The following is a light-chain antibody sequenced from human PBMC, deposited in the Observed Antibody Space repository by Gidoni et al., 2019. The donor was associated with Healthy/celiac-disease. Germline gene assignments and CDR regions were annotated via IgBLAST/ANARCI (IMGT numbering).Light chain of an antibody. CDR1: QSISSY. V-gene: IGKV1-39*01. J-gene: IGKJ4*01. CDR2: AAS. CDR3: QQSYSTWLT. Sequence: DIQMTQSPSSLSASVGDRVTITCRASQSISSYLNWYQQKPGKAPKLLIYAASSLQSGVPSRFSGSGSGTAFTLTISSLQPEAFATYYCQQSYSTWLTFXGXTKVEIK.